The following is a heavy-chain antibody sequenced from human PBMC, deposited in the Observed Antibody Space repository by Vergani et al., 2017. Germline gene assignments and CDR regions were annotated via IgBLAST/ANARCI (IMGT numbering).Heavy chain of an antibody. CDR3: ARDPELRYFDWSSGGAFDI. CDR1: GGTFSSYA. V-gene: IGHV1-69*01. D-gene: IGHD3-9*01. Sequence: QVQLVQSGAEVKKPGSSVKVSCKASGGTFSSYAISWVRQAPGQGLEWMGGIIPIFGTANYAQKFQGRVTITADESTSTAYMELSSLRSEDTAVYYCARDPELRYFDWSSGGAFDIWGQGTMVTVSS. CDR2: IIPIFGTA. J-gene: IGHJ3*02.